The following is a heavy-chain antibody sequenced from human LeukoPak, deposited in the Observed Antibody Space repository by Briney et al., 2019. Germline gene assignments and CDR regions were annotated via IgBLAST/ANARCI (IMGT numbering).Heavy chain of an antibody. CDR1: GFTFSSYT. Sequence: PGGSLRLSCAASGFTFSSYTMHWVRQAPGKGLEWVAVISYDGSNKYYADSVKGRFTISRDNSKNALYLQMSSLRAEDTAVYYCAREMPTTETFDYWGQGNLVTVSS. J-gene: IGHJ4*02. D-gene: IGHD5-24*01. V-gene: IGHV3-30*04. CDR2: ISYDGSNK. CDR3: AREMPTTETFDY.